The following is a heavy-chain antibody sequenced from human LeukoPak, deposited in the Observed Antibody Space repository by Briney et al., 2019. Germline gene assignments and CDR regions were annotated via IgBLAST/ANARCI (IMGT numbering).Heavy chain of an antibody. Sequence: GGSLRLSCAASGFTFSSYTMNWVRQAPGTGLEWVSSISSSTTYIYYADSVRGRFTISRDNAKNSLYLQMNSLRAEDTAVYYCARDVYSTSWSNFDFWGQGTLVTVSS. J-gene: IGHJ4*02. CDR2: ISSSTTYI. D-gene: IGHD2-2*01. CDR1: GFTFSSYT. CDR3: ARDVYSTSWSNFDF. V-gene: IGHV3-21*01.